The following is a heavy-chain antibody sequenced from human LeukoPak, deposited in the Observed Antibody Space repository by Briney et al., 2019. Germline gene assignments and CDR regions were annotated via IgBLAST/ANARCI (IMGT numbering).Heavy chain of an antibody. D-gene: IGHD6-19*01. V-gene: IGHV3-9*01. CDR3: AKSTGPQWLVHNWFDP. CDR2: ISWNSGSI. Sequence: GRSLRLSCAASGFTFDDYAMHWVRQAPGKGLEWVSGISWNSGSIGYADSVKGRFTISRDNAKNSLYLQMNSLRAEDTALYYCAKSTGPQWLVHNWFDPWGQGTLVTVSS. CDR1: GFTFDDYA. J-gene: IGHJ5*02.